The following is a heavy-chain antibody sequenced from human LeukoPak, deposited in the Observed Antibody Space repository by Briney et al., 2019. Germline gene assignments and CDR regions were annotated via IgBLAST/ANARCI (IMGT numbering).Heavy chain of an antibody. CDR2: FDPEDGGT. V-gene: IGHV1-24*01. D-gene: IGHD6-19*01. CDR1: GYTLTELS. Sequence: GASVKVSCKVSGYTLTELSMHWVRQAPGKGLEWMGGFDPEDGGTIYAQKFQGRVTMTEDTSTDTAYMELSSLRSEDTAVYYCATVVGVAPTFDYWGQGTLVTVSS. J-gene: IGHJ4*02. CDR3: ATVVGVAPTFDY.